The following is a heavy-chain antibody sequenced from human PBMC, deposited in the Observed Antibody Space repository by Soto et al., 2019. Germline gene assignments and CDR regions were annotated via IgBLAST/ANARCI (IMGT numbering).Heavy chain of an antibody. D-gene: IGHD2-15*01. CDR2: ITGSGAET. V-gene: IGHV3-23*01. CDR3: AREDGGGPLDY. CDR1: GFLLSGYF. Sequence: LESGGGPVQPGGSLRLSCEASGFLLSGYFMNWVRQAPGKGLEWVAYITGSGAETEYADSVKGRFTISRDNSRNTVSLQMNSLRVEDTAVYYCAREDGGGPLDYWGQGTLVTVSS. J-gene: IGHJ4*02.